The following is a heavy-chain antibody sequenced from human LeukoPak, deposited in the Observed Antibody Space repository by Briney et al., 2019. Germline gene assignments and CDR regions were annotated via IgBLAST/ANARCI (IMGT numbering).Heavy chain of an antibody. CDR2: IQYDGSQK. J-gene: IGHJ4*02. CDR3: ASGYNYGFDY. Sequence: PGGSLRLSCAASGVSFSGYAMHWVRQAPGKGLEWVAFIQYDGSQKSYVDSVKGRFTISRDNSKNTLYLQMNSLRADDTALYYCASGYNYGFDYWGQGTLVTVSS. V-gene: IGHV3-30*02. CDR1: GVSFSGYA. D-gene: IGHD5-18*01.